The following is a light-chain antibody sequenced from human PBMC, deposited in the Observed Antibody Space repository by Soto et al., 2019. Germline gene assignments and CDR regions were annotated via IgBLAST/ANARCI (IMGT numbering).Light chain of an antibody. CDR1: QSISSW. J-gene: IGKJ1*01. CDR2: RAS. V-gene: IGKV1-5*03. CDR3: QQYNTYPWT. Sequence: DIQMTQSPSTLSASVGDRVTITCRASQSISSWLAWYQQKPGKAPNLLIYRASSLGSGVPSRFSGSGSGTEFTLTISSLQPDDFATYCCQQYNTYPWTFGQGTKVEIK.